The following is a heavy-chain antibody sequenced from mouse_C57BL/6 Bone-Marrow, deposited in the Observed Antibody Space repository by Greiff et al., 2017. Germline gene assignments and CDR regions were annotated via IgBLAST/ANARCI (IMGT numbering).Heavy chain of an antibody. D-gene: IGHD3-2*02. CDR1: GYTFTSYG. CDR3: ARFRSSWFAY. CDR2: IYPRSGNT. J-gene: IGHJ3*01. V-gene: IGHV1-81*01. Sequence: VQLQQSGAELARPGASVKLSCKASGYTFTSYGISWVKQRTGQGLEWIGEIYPRSGNTYYNEKFKGKATLTADKSSSTAYMELRSLTSEDSAVSFCARFRSSWFAYWGQGTLVTVSA.